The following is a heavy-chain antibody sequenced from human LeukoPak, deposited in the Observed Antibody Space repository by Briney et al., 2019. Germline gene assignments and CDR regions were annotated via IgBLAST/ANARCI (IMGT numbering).Heavy chain of an antibody. Sequence: GGSLRLSCAAPGFTFSSYSMNWVRQAPGKGLEWVSSISSSSSYIYYADSVKGRFTISRDNSKSTLYLQMNSLRAEDTAVYYCARDLGVGATDYWGQGTLVTVSS. CDR3: ARDLGVGATDY. V-gene: IGHV3-21*01. CDR1: GFTFSSYS. J-gene: IGHJ4*02. CDR2: ISSSSSYI. D-gene: IGHD1-26*01.